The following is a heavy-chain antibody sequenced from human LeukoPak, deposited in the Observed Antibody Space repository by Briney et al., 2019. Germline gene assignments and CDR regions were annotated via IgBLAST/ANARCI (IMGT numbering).Heavy chain of an antibody. V-gene: IGHV3-30*02. D-gene: IGHD3-22*01. CDR2: IRYDGSNK. Sequence: GGSLRLSCAAAGFTFSNYGMHWVRQAPGKGLEWVAFIRYDGSNKYYADSVKGRFTISRDNSKNTLYLQMNSLRAEDTAVYYCAKDRTLGYYYDSSGYSLDYWGQGTLVTVSS. J-gene: IGHJ4*02. CDR3: AKDRTLGYYYDSSGYSLDY. CDR1: GFTFSNYG.